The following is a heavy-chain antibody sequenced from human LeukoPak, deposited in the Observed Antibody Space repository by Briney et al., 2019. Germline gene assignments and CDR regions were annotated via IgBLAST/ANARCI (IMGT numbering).Heavy chain of an antibody. CDR2: IWYDGSNK. V-gene: IGHV3-33*01. CDR3: ARATTVVTPGPGY. D-gene: IGHD4-23*01. Sequence: GGSLRLSCAASGFTFSSYGMHWVRQAPGKGLEWVAVIWYDGSNKYYSDSVKGRFTISRDNSKNTLYLQMNSLRAEDTAVYYCARATTVVTPGPGYWGQGTLVTVSS. J-gene: IGHJ4*02. CDR1: GFTFSSYG.